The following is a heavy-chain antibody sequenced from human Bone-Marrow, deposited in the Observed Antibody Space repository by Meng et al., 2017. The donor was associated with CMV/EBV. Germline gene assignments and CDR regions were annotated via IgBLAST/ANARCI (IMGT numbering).Heavy chain of an antibody. V-gene: IGHV1-2*02. D-gene: IGHD2-2*01. J-gene: IGHJ4*02. Sequence: ASVKVSCKASGYTFIGYYIHWVRQAPGQGLEWMGWINPNSGGTNYAQKFRGRVTMTRHTSISTAYMELSRLRSDDTAVYYCARDPVVPAALDYWGQGTLVTVSS. CDR3: ARDPVVPAALDY. CDR1: GYTFIGYY. CDR2: INPNSGGT.